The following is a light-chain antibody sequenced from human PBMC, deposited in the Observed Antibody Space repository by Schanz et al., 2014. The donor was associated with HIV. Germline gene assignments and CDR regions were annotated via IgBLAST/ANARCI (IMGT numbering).Light chain of an antibody. CDR3: SSYAASDNSWV. Sequence: QSALTQPPSASGSPGQSVTISCTGTNSDVGAYNYLSWYQQHPGKAPKLLIYEVNKRPSGVPERFSGSKSGNTASLTVSGLQAEDEADYSCSSYAASDNSWVFGGGTKLTVL. CDR2: EVN. V-gene: IGLV2-8*01. CDR1: NSDVGAYNY. J-gene: IGLJ3*02.